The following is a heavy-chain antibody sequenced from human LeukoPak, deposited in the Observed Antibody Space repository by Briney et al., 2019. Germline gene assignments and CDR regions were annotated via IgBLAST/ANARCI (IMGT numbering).Heavy chain of an antibody. CDR2: IYYSGST. V-gene: IGHV4-59*01. J-gene: IGHJ4*02. CDR3: ASGPYSSSWGFDY. D-gene: IGHD6-13*01. Sequence: SETLSLTCTVSGGSISSYYWSWIRQPPGKGLEWIGYIYYSGSTNYNPSLKSRVTISVDTSKNQFSLKLSSVTAADTAVYYCASGPYSSSWGFDYWGQGTLVTVSS. CDR1: GGSISSYY.